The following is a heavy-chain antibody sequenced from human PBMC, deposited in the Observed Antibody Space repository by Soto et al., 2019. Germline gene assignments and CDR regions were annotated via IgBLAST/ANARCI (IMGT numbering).Heavy chain of an antibody. J-gene: IGHJ4*02. CDR1: GFTFSSYN. V-gene: IGHV3-48*01. CDR3: ARDNDFWSGYYYYFDN. CDR2: ISSSSSTI. Sequence: GGSLRLSCAASGFTFSSYNMNWVRQAPGKGLEWVSYISSSSSTIYYTDSVKGRFTISRDNAKNSLYLQMNSLRAEDTAVYYCARDNDFWSGYYYYFDNWGRGTPVTVSS. D-gene: IGHD3-3*01.